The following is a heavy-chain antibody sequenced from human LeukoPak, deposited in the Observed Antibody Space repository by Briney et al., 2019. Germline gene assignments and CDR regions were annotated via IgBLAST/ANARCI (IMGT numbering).Heavy chain of an antibody. V-gene: IGHV3-7*01. CDR1: GFTLSKHW. J-gene: IGHJ4*02. CDR2: IKQDGSEK. CDR3: GREWAVDF. Sequence: GGSLRLSCAASGFTLSKHWMTWVRQAPGKGLECVAIIKQDGSEKYYVNSVKGRFAISRDNAKNSLYLQMNSLRVEDTAVYYCGREWAVDFWGQGTLVTVSS.